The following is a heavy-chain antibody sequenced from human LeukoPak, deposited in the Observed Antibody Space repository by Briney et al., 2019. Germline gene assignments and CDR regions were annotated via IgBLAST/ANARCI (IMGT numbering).Heavy chain of an antibody. D-gene: IGHD4-11*01. CDR1: GFTFSSYA. J-gene: IGHJ4*02. CDR2: ISGNGGST. CDR3: AKKVLRSVTLDY. V-gene: IGHV3-23*01. Sequence: GGSLRLSCAASGFTFSSYAMSWVRQAPGKGLEWVSAISGNGGSTYYADSVKGRFTISRDNSKNTLYLQMNSLRAEDTAVYYCAKKVLRSVTLDYWGQGTLVTVSS.